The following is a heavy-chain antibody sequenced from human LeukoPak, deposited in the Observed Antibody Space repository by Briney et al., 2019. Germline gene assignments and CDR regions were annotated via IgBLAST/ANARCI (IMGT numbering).Heavy chain of an antibody. CDR2: ISDSSSLT. J-gene: IGHJ4*02. D-gene: IGHD6-19*01. CDR1: GFTFSSFG. CDR3: ARSEQWLVHTN. V-gene: IGHV3-48*02. Sequence: GGSLRLSCAASGFTFSSFGMNWVRQAPGKGLEWVSYISDSSSLTDYADSVKGRFTISRDNAKNSLSLQLNSLRDEDTAVYYCARSEQWLVHTNWGQGTLVTVSS.